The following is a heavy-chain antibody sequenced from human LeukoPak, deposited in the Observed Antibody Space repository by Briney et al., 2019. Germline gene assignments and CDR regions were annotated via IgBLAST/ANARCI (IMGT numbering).Heavy chain of an antibody. Sequence: AGGSLRLSCAASGFTFSSYAMSWVRQAPYKGLEWVSAISGSGTPTYSADSVKGRFTISRDNSKNTLYLQMNSLRAEDTAVYYCAKDGPPQAGELSPDYYYYMDVWGKGTTVTVSS. J-gene: IGHJ6*03. V-gene: IGHV3-23*01. CDR2: ISGSGTPT. CDR3: AKDGPPQAGELSPDYYYYMDV. D-gene: IGHD3-16*02. CDR1: GFTFSSYA.